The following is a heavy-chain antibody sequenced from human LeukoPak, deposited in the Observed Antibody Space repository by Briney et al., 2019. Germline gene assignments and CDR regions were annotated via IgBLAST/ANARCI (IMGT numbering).Heavy chain of an antibody. CDR3: ARHLYYDILTGYNGRGPFDY. V-gene: IGHV4-39*01. D-gene: IGHD3-9*01. CDR2: IYYSGST. CDR1: GGSISSSSYY. J-gene: IGHJ4*02. Sequence: SETLSLTCTVSGGSISSSSYYWGWIRQPPGKGLEWIGSIYYSGSTYYNPSLKSRVTISVDTSKNQFSLKLSSVTAADTAVYYCARHLYYDILTGYNGRGPFDYWGQGTPVTVSS.